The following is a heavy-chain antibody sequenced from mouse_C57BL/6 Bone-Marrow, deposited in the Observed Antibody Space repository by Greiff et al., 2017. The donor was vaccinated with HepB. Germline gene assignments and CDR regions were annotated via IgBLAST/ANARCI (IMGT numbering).Heavy chain of an antibody. V-gene: IGHV1-26*01. CDR1: GYTFTDYY. CDR3: ARTGDSLMDY. CDR2: INPNNGGT. Sequence: EVQLQQSGPELVKPGASVKISCKASGYTFTDYYMNWVKQSHGKSLEWIGDINPNNGGTSYNQKFKGKATLTVDKSSSTAYMELRSLTSEDSAVYYCARTGDSLMDYWGQGTSVTVSS. J-gene: IGHJ4*01.